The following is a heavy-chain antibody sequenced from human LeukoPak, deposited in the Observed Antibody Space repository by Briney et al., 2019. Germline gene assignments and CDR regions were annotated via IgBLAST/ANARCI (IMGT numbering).Heavy chain of an antibody. J-gene: IGHJ6*03. CDR1: GGSISSSSYY. CDR3: ARATGYSSSWLYYYYMDV. CDR2: IYYSGST. D-gene: IGHD6-13*01. Sequence: PSETLSLTCTVSGGSISSSSYYWGWIRQPPGKGLEWIGSIYYSGSTYYNPSLKSQVTISVDTSKNQFSLKLSSVTAADTAVYYCARATGYSSSWLYYYYMDVWGKGTTVTVSS. V-gene: IGHV4-39*07.